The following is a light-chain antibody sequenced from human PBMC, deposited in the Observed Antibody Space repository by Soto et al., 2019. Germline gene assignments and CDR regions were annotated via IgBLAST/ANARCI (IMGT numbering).Light chain of an antibody. J-gene: IGLJ1*01. Sequence: QSALTQPASVSGSPGQSITISCTGTSSDGGGYIYVSWYQQHPGKAPKLMIYDVTDRPSGVSNRFSGSKSGNTASLTISGLQAEDEADYYCSSYTSSGTLVFGTGTKLTVL. CDR1: SSDGGGYIY. CDR2: DVT. CDR3: SSYTSSGTLV. V-gene: IGLV2-14*01.